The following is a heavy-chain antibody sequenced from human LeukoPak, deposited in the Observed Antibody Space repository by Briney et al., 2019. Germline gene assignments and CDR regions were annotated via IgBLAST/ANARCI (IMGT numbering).Heavy chain of an antibody. CDR2: INPNSGGT. CDR3: ARESGVLRFLEWLLYDY. J-gene: IGHJ4*02. Sequence: ASVKVSCKASGYTFTGYYMHWVRQAPGQGLEWMGWINPNSGGTNYAQKLQGRVTMTTDTSTSTAYMELRSLRSDDTAVYYCARESGVLRFLEWLLYDYWGQGTLVTVSS. V-gene: IGHV1-2*02. CDR1: GYTFTGYY. D-gene: IGHD3-3*01.